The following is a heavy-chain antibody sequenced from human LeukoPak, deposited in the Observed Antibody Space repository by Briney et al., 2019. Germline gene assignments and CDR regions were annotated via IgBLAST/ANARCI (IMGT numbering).Heavy chain of an antibody. V-gene: IGHV3-30*04. CDR1: GFTFSSYA. J-gene: IGHJ2*01. CDR3: ARAGILVAGTDWYFDL. D-gene: IGHD6-19*01. Sequence: PGRSLRLSCAASGFTFSSYARHWVRQAPGKGLEWVAVISYDGSNKYYADSMKGRFTISRDNAKNSLYLQMNSLRAEETAVYYCARAGILVAGTDWYFDLWGRGTLVTVSS. CDR2: ISYDGSNK.